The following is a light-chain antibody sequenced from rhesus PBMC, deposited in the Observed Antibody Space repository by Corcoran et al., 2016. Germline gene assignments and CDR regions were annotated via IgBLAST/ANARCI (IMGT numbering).Light chain of an antibody. CDR2: KAS. Sequence: DIQMTQSPSSLSASIGETVTITCQASRVTSGWLAWFHQRPVKAPNLLIYKASNLESGVPSRFSGCGSWTDFTLPINNLQPEVFSTYLCLQYSGDSWTFCQGTKVEVK. V-gene: IGKV1-21*01. CDR1: RVTSGW. CDR3: LQYSGDSWT. J-gene: IGKJ1*01.